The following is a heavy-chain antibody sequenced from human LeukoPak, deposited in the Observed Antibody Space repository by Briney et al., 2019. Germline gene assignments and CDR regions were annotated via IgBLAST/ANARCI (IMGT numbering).Heavy chain of an antibody. V-gene: IGHV4-39*07. Sequence: SETLSLTCTVSGGSISSGGYYWSWIRQPPGKGLEWIGSIYHSGTTYYNPSLKSRVTISVDTSKNQFSLKLSSVTAADTAVYFCARDHYDSSGNSFDYWGQGTLVTVSS. D-gene: IGHD3-22*01. J-gene: IGHJ4*02. CDR3: ARDHYDSSGNSFDY. CDR2: IYHSGTT. CDR1: GGSISSGGYY.